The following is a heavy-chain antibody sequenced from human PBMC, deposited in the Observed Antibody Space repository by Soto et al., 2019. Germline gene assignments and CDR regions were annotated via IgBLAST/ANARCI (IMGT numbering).Heavy chain of an antibody. CDR1: GGTFSSYA. V-gene: IGHV1-69*10. CDR2: IIPILGTA. D-gene: IGHD3-10*01. CDR3: ASGLSGSVLLWFGEFPPYYYGMDV. Sequence: SVKVSCKASGGTFSSYAISWVRQAPGQGLEWMGGIIPILGTANYAQKFQGRVTITADKSTSTAYMELSSLRSEDTAVYYCASGLSGSVLLWFGEFPPYYYGMDVWGQGTTVTVSS. J-gene: IGHJ6*02.